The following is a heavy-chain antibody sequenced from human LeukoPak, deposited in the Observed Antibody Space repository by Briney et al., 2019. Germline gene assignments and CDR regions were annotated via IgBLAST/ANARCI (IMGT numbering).Heavy chain of an antibody. J-gene: IGHJ2*01. CDR2: ISSSGSTM. CDR3: ARGGSSGYYYVYWYFDL. V-gene: IGHV3-11*04. D-gene: IGHD3-22*01. CDR1: GFIFSDYY. Sequence: PGGSLRLSCAASGFIFSDYYMSWIRQAPGKGLEWVSYISSSGSTMYYTDSVKGRFTISRDNAKNSLYLQMNSLRAEDTAVYYCARGGSSGYYYVYWYFDLWGRGTLVTVSS.